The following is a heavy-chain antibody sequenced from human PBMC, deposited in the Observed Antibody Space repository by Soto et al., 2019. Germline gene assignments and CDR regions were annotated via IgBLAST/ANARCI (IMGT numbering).Heavy chain of an antibody. Sequence: SQPLSLTCAISGDSVSSNSAAWNWIRQSPSRGLEWLGRTYYKSKWYNDYAVSVKSRITINPDTSKNQFSLQLNSVTPEDTAVYYCARDAYYDFWSGLYQPGYYYYYYGMDVWGQGTTVTVSS. D-gene: IGHD3-3*01. CDR3: ARDAYYDFWSGLYQPGYYYYYYGMDV. J-gene: IGHJ6*02. CDR1: GDSVSSNSAA. CDR2: TYYKSKWYN. V-gene: IGHV6-1*01.